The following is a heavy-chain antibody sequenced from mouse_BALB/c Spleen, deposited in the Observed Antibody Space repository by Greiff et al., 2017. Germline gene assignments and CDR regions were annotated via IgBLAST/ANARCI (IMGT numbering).Heavy chain of an antibody. CDR2: IWTGGGT. CDR3: VSGSSYADYYAMDY. CDR1: GFSLTSYD. V-gene: IGHV2-9-2*01. Sequence: QVQLKESGPGLVAPSQSLSITCTVSGFSLTSYDISWIRQPPGKGLEWLGVIWTGGGTNYNSAFMSRLSISKDNSKSQVFLKMNSLQTDDTAIYYCVSGSSYADYYAMDYWGQGTSVTVSS. D-gene: IGHD1-1*01. J-gene: IGHJ4*01.